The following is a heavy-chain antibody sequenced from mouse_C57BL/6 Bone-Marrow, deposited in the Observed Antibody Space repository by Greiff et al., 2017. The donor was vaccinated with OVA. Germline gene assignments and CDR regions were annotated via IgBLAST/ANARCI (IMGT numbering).Heavy chain of an antibody. CDR2: ISSGSSTI. D-gene: IGHD4-1*01. J-gene: IGHJ2*01. Sequence: DVHLVESGGGLVKPGGSLKLSCAASGFTFSDYGMHWVRQAPEKGLEWVAYISSGSSTIYYADTVKGRFTISRDNAKNTLFLQMTSLRSEDTAMYYCARHWYYFDYWGQGTTLTVSS. V-gene: IGHV5-17*01. CDR3: ARHWYYFDY. CDR1: GFTFSDYG.